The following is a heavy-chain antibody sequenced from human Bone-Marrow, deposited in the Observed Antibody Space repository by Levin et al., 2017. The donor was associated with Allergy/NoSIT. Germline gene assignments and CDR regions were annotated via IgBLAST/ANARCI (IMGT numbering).Heavy chain of an antibody. Sequence: GGSLRLSCAASEFSVSQSYISWVRQAPGKGLEWVSVIYGSGTTKYADSVAGRFTISRDTAKNMVYLEMNNLRADDSAVYFCARGSYHDADGFYYGAEDFRLDFWGQGTLVTVSS. CDR3: ARGSYHDADGFYYGAEDFRLDF. J-gene: IGHJ4*02. CDR2: IYGSGTT. D-gene: IGHD3-22*01. V-gene: IGHV3-53*01. CDR1: EFSVSQSY.